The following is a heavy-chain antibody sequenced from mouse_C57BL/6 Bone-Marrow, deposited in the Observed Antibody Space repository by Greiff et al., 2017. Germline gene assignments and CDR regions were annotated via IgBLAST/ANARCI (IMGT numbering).Heavy chain of an antibody. D-gene: IGHD1-1*01. V-gene: IGHV1-50*01. CDR2: IDPSDSYT. CDR1: GYTFTSYW. J-gene: IGHJ1*03. CDR3: ESLYYDSSHWYFDV. Sequence: QVQLQQPGAELVKPGASVKLSCKASGYTFTSYWMQWVKQRPGQGLEWIGEIDPSDSYTNYNQKFKGKATLTVDKSSRTAYMQLSSLASEDSAVYYCESLYYDSSHWYFDVWGTGTTVTVSA.